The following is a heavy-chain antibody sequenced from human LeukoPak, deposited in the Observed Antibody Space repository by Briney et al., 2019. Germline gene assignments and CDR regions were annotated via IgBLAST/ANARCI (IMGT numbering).Heavy chain of an antibody. J-gene: IGHJ4*02. Sequence: GGSLRLSCAASGFTFSSYGMHWVRQAPGKGLGWVAFIRYDGSNKYYADSVKGRFTISRDNSKNTLYLQMNSLRAEDTAVYYCAKDLSSMTRGYYFDYWGQGTLVTVSS. CDR2: IRYDGSNK. CDR3: AKDLSSMTRGYYFDY. D-gene: IGHD2/OR15-2a*01. V-gene: IGHV3-30*02. CDR1: GFTFSSYG.